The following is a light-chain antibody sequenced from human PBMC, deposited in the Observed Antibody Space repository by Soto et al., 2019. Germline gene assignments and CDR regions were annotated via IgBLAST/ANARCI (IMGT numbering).Light chain of an antibody. CDR1: QGVISNH. V-gene: IGKV3-20*01. CDR3: QHYDGSPGT. Sequence: ENVLTQSPDTVSLSPGERATLSCRASQGVISNHLAWYQQKPGQVPRLLIYGVFNRATGIPDRFSGSGSGTFFTLTITRLEPEDSAVYFCQHYDGSPGTFGQGTKLEIK. CDR2: GVF. J-gene: IGKJ2*01.